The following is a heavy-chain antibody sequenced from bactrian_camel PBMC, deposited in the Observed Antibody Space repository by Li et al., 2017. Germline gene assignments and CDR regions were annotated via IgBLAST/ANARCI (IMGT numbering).Heavy chain of an antibody. Sequence: QLVESGGDLVQPGGSLRLSCAASGFPFASYCLYWVRQAPGKGLKWVSSITNDGVSIYYDSLKGRFTISRDNAKNTVYLQMNSLKPEDTAVYYCVRDLVMPDSTWFHEYNYWGQGTQVTVS. CDR2: ITNDGVSI. CDR1: GFPFASYC. CDR3: VRDLVMPDSTWFHEYNY. V-gene: IGHV3S25*01. D-gene: IGHD1*01. J-gene: IGHJ4*01.